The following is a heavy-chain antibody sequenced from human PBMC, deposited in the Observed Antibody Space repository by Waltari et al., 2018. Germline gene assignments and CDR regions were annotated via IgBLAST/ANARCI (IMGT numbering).Heavy chain of an antibody. Sequence: HVQLQESRPALVKPSETLSLPVTVLGGSISGYYWSGIRQPAGKGLEWIGFTSPTGGTDYNPSLKSRVTMSSDTSKNQVFLHLNSVTAADTAVFYCARHWNHDILADSFDLWGQGTRVTISS. D-gene: IGHD3-9*01. CDR3: ARHWNHDILADSFDL. CDR2: TSPTGGT. V-gene: IGHV4-4*07. CDR1: GGSISGYY. J-gene: IGHJ4*02.